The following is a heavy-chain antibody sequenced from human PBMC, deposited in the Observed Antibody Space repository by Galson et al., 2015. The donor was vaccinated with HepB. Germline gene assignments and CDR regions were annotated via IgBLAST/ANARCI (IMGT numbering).Heavy chain of an antibody. Sequence: QSGAEVKKPGESLKISCKGSGYNFNSYWIGWVRQMPGKGLEWMGTIYPGDSDTRYSPSFQGQVTISADKSISTAYLQWSSLKASDTAMYYCARRQWLPRSAFDIWGQGTMVTVSS. D-gene: IGHD3-22*01. V-gene: IGHV5-51*01. CDR3: ARRQWLPRSAFDI. J-gene: IGHJ3*02. CDR2: IYPGDSDT. CDR1: GYNFNSYW.